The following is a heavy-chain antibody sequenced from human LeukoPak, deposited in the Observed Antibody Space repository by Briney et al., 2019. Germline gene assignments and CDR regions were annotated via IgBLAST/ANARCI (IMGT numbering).Heavy chain of an antibody. CDR1: GGSISSGDYY. CDR3: ARRKYGDYGNFDY. Sequence: SQTLSLTCTVSGGSISSGDYYWSWIRQPPGKGLEWIGYIYYSGSTYYNPSPKSRVTISVDTSKNQFSLKLSSVTAADTAVYYCARRKYGDYGNFDYWGQGTLVTVSS. CDR2: IYYSGST. V-gene: IGHV4-30-4*08. D-gene: IGHD4-17*01. J-gene: IGHJ4*02.